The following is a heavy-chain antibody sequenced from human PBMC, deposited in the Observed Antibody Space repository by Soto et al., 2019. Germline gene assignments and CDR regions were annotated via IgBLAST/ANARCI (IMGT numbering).Heavy chain of an antibody. D-gene: IGHD5-18*01. CDR1: GGTFSSYT. CDR3: EAGYSYGEDFDY. CDR2: IIPILGIA. Sequence: ASVKVSCKASGGTFSSYTISWVRQAPGQGLEWMGRIIPILGIANYAQKFQGRVTITADKSTSTAYMELSSLRSEDTAVYYCEAGYSYGEDFDYWGQGTLVTVSS. J-gene: IGHJ4*02. V-gene: IGHV1-69*02.